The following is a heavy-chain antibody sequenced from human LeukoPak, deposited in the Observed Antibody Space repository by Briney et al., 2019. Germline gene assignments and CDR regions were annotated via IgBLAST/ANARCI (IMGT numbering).Heavy chain of an antibody. D-gene: IGHD5-24*01. J-gene: IGHJ1*01. CDR2: ISSSSSYI. CDR1: GFTFSSYS. CDR3: ARDFGDGXXYVKYFQH. Sequence: GGSLRLSCAASGFTFSSYSMNWVRQAPGKGLEWVSSISSSSSYIYYADSVKGRFTISRDNAKNSLYLQMNSLRAEDTAVYYCARDFGDGXXYVKYFQHWGQGTLVTV. V-gene: IGHV3-21*01.